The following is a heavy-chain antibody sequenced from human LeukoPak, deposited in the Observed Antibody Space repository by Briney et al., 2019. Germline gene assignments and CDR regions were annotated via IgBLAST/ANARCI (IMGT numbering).Heavy chain of an antibody. D-gene: IGHD3-10*01. V-gene: IGHV4-59*01. Sequence: SETLSLTCTVSGDSINNYYWNWIRQPPGMGLEWIGYIYYTGSIKYNPPLYSRVSISVDTSKNQFSLKLYSVTAADTAMYYCARGRGGFLPYYFDSWGQGSMVIVSS. CDR3: ARGRGGFLPYYFDS. CDR2: IYYTGSI. CDR1: GDSINNYY. J-gene: IGHJ4*02.